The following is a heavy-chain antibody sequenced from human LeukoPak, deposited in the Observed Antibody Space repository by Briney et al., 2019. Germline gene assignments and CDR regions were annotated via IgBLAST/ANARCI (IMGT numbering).Heavy chain of an antibody. CDR3: ATGEYSSSSDAFDI. J-gene: IGHJ3*02. Sequence: ASVKVSCKASGYTFTNYYISWVRQAPGQGLEWVGWVSTYNHNTNYAQNLQGRVTMTEDTSTDTAYMELSSLRSEDTAVYYCATGEYSSSSDAFDIWGQGTMVTVSS. CDR2: VSTYNHNT. D-gene: IGHD6-6*01. V-gene: IGHV1-18*01. CDR1: GYTFTNYY.